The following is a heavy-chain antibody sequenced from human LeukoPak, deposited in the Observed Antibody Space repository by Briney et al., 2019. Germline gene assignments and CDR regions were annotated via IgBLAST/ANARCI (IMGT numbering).Heavy chain of an antibody. V-gene: IGHV3-21*04. D-gene: IGHD6-6*01. CDR2: ISSSSSYI. J-gene: IGHJ5*02. Sequence: GGSLRLSCAASGFTFSSYSMNWVRQAPGKGLEWVSSISSSSSYIYYADSVKGRFTISRDNAKNSLYLQMNSLRAEDTAVYYCARGGHSSSSGGWFDPWGQGTLVTVSS. CDR3: ARGGHSSSSGGWFDP. CDR1: GFTFSSYS.